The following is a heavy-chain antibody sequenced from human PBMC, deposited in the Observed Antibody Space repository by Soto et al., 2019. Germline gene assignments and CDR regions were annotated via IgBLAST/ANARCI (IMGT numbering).Heavy chain of an antibody. CDR1: GFTFGDYA. J-gene: IGHJ6*02. CDR3: TRAGYTGTTYYYYGVDG. Sequence: PGGSLRLSCTASGFTFGDYAMSWFRQAPGKGLEWVGFIRSKAYGGTTEYAASVKGRFTISRDDSKSIAYLQMNSLKTEDTAVYYCTRAGYTGTTYYYYGVDGSGQGITVTFSS. CDR2: IRSKAYGGTT. V-gene: IGHV3-49*03. D-gene: IGHD1-1*01.